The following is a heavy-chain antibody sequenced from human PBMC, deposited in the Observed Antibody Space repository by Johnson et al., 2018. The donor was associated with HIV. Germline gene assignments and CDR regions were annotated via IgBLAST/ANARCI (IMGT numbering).Heavy chain of an antibody. CDR1: GFSFSDYY. Sequence: QVQLVESGGGLVKPGGSLRLSCAASGFSFSDYYTTWIRQAPGKGLEWVSYISSSGSTIYYADSVKGRFTISRDNAKNSLYLQVNSLRAEETALYYCARASAATKGNAFDIWGQGTMVTVSS. J-gene: IGHJ3*02. CDR3: ARASAATKGNAFDI. V-gene: IGHV3-11*01. D-gene: IGHD1-26*01. CDR2: ISSSGSTI.